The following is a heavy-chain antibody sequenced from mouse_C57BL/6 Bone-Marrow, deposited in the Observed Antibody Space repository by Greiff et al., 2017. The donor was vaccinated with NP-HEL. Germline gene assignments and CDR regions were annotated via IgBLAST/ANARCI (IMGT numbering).Heavy chain of an antibody. Sequence: VQLKESGAELVRPGASVKLSCTASGFNIKDDYMHWVKQRPEQGLEWIGWIDPENGDTEYASKFQGKATITADTSSNTAYLQLSSLTSEDTAVYYCTYYYGSPYWYFDVWGTGTTVTVSS. CDR1: GFNIKDDY. J-gene: IGHJ1*03. D-gene: IGHD1-1*01. CDR2: IDPENGDT. V-gene: IGHV14-4*01. CDR3: TYYYGSPYWYFDV.